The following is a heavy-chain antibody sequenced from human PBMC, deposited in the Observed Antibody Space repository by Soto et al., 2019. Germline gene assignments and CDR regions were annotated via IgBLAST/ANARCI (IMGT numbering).Heavy chain of an antibody. Sequence: ESGGGVVPPGRSPRLSCAASGFTFSNFGMHWVRQAPGKGLEWVAAISSDGGDKYYSHSVKDRFTVSRDNSRNTLFLQMNSLRVEDTAVYYCVKGSDVARQELDRWGQGILVTVSS. CDR3: VKGSDVARQELDR. V-gene: IGHV3-30*18. CDR2: ISSDGGDK. CDR1: GFTFSNFG. D-gene: IGHD2-15*01. J-gene: IGHJ5*02.